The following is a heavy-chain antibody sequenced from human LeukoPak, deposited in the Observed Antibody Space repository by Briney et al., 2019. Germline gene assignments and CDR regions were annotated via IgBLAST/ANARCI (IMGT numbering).Heavy chain of an antibody. CDR1: GFTFDDYA. CDR2: ISWNSGSI. D-gene: IGHD3-16*02. CDR3: AKGFTFGGVIVMALDY. J-gene: IGHJ4*02. Sequence: GRSLRLSCAASGFTFDDYAMHWVRQAPGKGLEWVSGISWNSGSIGYADSVKGRFTISGDNAKNSLYLQMNSLRAEDTALYYCAKGFTFGGVIVMALDYWGQGTLVTVSS. V-gene: IGHV3-9*01.